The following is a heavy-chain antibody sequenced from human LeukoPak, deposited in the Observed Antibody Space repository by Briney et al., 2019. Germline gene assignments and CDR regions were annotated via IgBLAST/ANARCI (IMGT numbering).Heavy chain of an antibody. CDR2: ISSSGSTI. J-gene: IGHJ6*04. CDR1: GFTFSSYS. CDR3: AELGITMIGGV. D-gene: IGHD3-10*02. Sequence: PGGSLRLSCAASGFTFSSYSMNWVRQAPGKGREWVSYISSSGSTIYYADSVKGRFTTSRDNAKNSLYLQMNSLRAEDTAVYYCAELGITMIGGVWGKGTTVTISS. V-gene: IGHV3-48*04.